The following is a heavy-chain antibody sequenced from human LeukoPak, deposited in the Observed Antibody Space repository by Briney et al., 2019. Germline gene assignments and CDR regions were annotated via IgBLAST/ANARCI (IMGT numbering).Heavy chain of an antibody. Sequence: SVKVSCKASGGTFSSYAISWVRQAPGQGLEWMGGIIPIFGTANYAQKFQGRVTITADESTSTAYMELSSLRAEDTAVYYCARDVPCGGDCYWDYWGQGTLVTVSS. V-gene: IGHV1-69*01. CDR3: ARDVPCGGDCYWDY. CDR1: GGTFSSYA. D-gene: IGHD2-21*02. CDR2: IIPIFGTA. J-gene: IGHJ4*02.